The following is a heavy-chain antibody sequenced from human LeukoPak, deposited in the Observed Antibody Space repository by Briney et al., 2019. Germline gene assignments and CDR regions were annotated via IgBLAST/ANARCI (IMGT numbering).Heavy chain of an antibody. CDR1: GFTFSSYE. CDR2: ISSSGSTI. D-gene: IGHD4-17*01. Sequence: PRGALRLSCAASGFTFSSYEMNRVRPAPGKGLEWGSYISSSGSTIYYADSVKGRFTISRDNAKNSLYLQMNSLRAEDTAVYYCARAYGDYEDYWGQGTLVTVSS. J-gene: IGHJ4*02. CDR3: ARAYGDYEDY. V-gene: IGHV3-48*03.